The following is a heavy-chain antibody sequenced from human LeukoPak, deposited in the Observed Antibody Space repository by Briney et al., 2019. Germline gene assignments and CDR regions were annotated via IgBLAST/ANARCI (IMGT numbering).Heavy chain of an antibody. CDR3: ARTKYYYGSGSYYKGNWFDP. Sequence: SETLSLTCAVYGGSFSGYYWSWIRQPPGKGLEWIGEINHSGSTNYNPSLKKRVTISVDTSKNQFSLKLSSVTAADTAVYYCARTKYYYGSGSYYKGNWFDPWGQGTLVTVSS. D-gene: IGHD3-10*01. J-gene: IGHJ5*02. V-gene: IGHV4-34*01. CDR1: GGSFSGYY. CDR2: INHSGST.